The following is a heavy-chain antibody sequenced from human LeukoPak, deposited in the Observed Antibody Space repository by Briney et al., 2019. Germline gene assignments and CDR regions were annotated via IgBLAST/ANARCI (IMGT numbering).Heavy chain of an antibody. CDR1: GFTFSSYS. CDR2: ISSGSSTI. D-gene: IGHD2-21*02. Sequence: GGSLRLSCAASGFTFSSYSMNWVRQAPGKGLEWVSYISSGSSTIYYADSVKGRFTISRDNAKNSLCLQMNSLRDEDTAVYYCARENIVVVTAIRDAFDIWGQGTMVTVSS. V-gene: IGHV3-48*02. CDR3: ARENIVVVTAIRDAFDI. J-gene: IGHJ3*02.